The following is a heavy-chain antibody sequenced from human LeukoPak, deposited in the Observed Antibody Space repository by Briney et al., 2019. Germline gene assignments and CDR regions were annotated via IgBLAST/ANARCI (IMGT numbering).Heavy chain of an antibody. D-gene: IGHD1-1*01. Sequence: GGSLRLSCAASGFTFSSSAMHWVRQASGKGLEWVGRIRSKANSYATAYTASVKGSFTISRDDSKDTAYLQMNSLKTEDTAVYFCTRLGTDHWGQGTLVTVSS. V-gene: IGHV3-73*01. CDR2: IRSKANSYAT. J-gene: IGHJ4*02. CDR3: TRLGTDH. CDR1: GFTFSSSA.